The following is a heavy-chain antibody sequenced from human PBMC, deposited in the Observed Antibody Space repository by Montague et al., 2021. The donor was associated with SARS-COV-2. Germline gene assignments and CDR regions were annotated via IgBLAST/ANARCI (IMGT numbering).Heavy chain of an antibody. D-gene: IGHD3-3*01. CDR3: ARDPWRITIFGVVTRYGMDV. J-gene: IGHJ6*02. Sequence: SETLSLTCSVSGYFIGTGYYWGWIRQPPGKGLEWIGYIYYSGSTNYNPSLKSRVTISVDTSKNQFSLKLSSVTAADTAVYYCARDPWRITIFGVVTRYGMDVWGQGTPVTVSS. V-gene: IGHV4-38-2*02. CDR1: GYFIGTGYY. CDR2: IYYSGST.